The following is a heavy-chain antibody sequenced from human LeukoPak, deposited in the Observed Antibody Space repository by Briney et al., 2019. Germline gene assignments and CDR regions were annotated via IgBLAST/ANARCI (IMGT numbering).Heavy chain of an antibody. V-gene: IGHV4-39*07. D-gene: IGHD3-10*01. Sequence: SETLSLTCTVSGGSISSSSYYWGWIRQPPGKGREWIGSIYHSGSTYYNPSLKRRVTISVDTSSSQFSLKLTSVTAADTAVYYCVAWFGDYNNWFDPWGQGTLVTVSS. CDR3: VAWFGDYNNWFDP. J-gene: IGHJ5*02. CDR1: GGSISSSSYY. CDR2: IYHSGST.